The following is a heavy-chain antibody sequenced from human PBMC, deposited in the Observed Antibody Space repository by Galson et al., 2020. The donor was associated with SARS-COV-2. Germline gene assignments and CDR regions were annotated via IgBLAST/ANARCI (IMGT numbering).Heavy chain of an antibody. CDR2: INPYSGDT. D-gene: IGHD4-17*01. Sequence: ASVKVSCKASGFTFTDYYMNWVRQAPVQGLEWVGWINPYSGDTDQAQNFQGRVTMTSDTTINTAYMELSSLRSDDTAIYYCASGDYGVSWGQGTLITVSS. CDR3: ASGDYGVS. J-gene: IGHJ1*01. CDR1: GFTFTDYY. V-gene: IGHV1-2*02.